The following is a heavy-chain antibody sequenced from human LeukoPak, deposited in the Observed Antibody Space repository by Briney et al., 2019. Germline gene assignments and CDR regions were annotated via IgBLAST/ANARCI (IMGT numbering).Heavy chain of an antibody. V-gene: IGHV3-53*01. D-gene: IGHD6-19*01. CDR1: GFTVSSNY. CDR3: ARGGLSTGYSSGRGAFDI. J-gene: IGHJ3*02. Sequence: GGSLRLSCAASGFTVSSNYMSWVRPAPGKGLEWVSVIYSGGSTYYADSVKGRFTISRDNSKNTLYLQMNSLRAEDTAVYYCARGGLSTGYSSGRGAFDIWGQGTMVTVSS. CDR2: IYSGGST.